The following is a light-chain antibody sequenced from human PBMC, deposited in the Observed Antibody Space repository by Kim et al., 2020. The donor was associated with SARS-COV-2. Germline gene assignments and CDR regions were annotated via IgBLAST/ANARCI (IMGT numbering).Light chain of an antibody. CDR3: SSYAGSNNYVV. CDR2: EVS. J-gene: IGLJ2*01. V-gene: IGLV2-8*01. Sequence: QSALTQPPSASGSPGQSVTISCTGTSSDVGGYNYVSWYQQHPGKAPKLMIYEVSKRPSGAPDRFSGSKSGNTASLTVSGLQAEDEADYYCSSYAGSNNYVVFGGGTQLTVL. CDR1: SSDVGGYNY.